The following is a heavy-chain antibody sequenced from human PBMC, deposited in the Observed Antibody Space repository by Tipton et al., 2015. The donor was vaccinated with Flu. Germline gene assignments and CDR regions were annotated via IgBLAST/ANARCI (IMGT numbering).Heavy chain of an antibody. CDR1: GGSISSSSYY. CDR3: ARVGSAAAGTN. V-gene: IGHV4-39*01. CDR2: IYYSGST. Sequence: LSLTCTVSGGSISSSSYYWGWIRQPPGKGLEWIGSIYYSGSTYYNPSLKSRVTISVDTSENQFSLKLSSVTAADTAVYYCARVGSAAAGTNWGQGTLVTVSS. D-gene: IGHD6-13*01. J-gene: IGHJ4*02.